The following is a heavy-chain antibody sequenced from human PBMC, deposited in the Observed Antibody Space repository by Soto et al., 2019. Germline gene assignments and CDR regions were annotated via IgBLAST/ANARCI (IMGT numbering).Heavy chain of an antibody. D-gene: IGHD6-19*01. CDR3: ARTIAVAGTGNFDY. CDR2: IYYSGST. Sequence: PSETLSLTCTVSVGSISSSSYYWGWIRQPPGKGLERIGSIYYSGSTNYNPSLKSRVTISVDTSKNQFSLKLSSVTAADTAVYYCARTIAVAGTGNFDYWGQGTLVTVSS. CDR1: VGSISSSSYY. J-gene: IGHJ4*02. V-gene: IGHV4-39*07.